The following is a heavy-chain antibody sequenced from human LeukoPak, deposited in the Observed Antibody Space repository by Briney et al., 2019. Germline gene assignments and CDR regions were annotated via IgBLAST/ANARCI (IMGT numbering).Heavy chain of an antibody. CDR1: GFIVSSDY. J-gene: IGHJ5*02. CDR3: ARDLVGPRRYDFWSGTGFDP. CDR2: IYSGGTT. V-gene: IGHV3-53*04. Sequence: GGSLRLSCAASGFIVSSDYLSWVRQAPGKGLEFVSVIYSGGTTYYADSVKGRFTISRHNSENTLYLQMNSLRAEDTAVYYCARDLVGPRRYDFWSGTGFDPWGQGTLVTVSS. D-gene: IGHD3-3*01.